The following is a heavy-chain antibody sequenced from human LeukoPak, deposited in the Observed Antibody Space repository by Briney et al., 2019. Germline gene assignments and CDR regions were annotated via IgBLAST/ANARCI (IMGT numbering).Heavy chain of an antibody. CDR2: ISSSSSYI. D-gene: IGHD3-10*01. CDR1: GFTFSSYS. Sequence: PGGSLRLSCAASGFTFSSYSMNWVRQAPGKGLEWVSSISSSSSYIYYADSVKGRFTISRDNAKNSLYLQMNSLRAEDTAVYYCARGPLWFGELLDYWGQGTLVTVSS. J-gene: IGHJ4*02. CDR3: ARGPLWFGELLDY. V-gene: IGHV3-21*01.